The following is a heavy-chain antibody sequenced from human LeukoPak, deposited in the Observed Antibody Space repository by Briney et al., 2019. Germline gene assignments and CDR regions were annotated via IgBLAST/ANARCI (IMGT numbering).Heavy chain of an antibody. Sequence: SVKVSCKASGGTFSSYAISWVRQAPGQGLEWMGGIIPIFGTANYAQKFQGRVTITADESTSTAYMELSSLRSEDTAVCYCASVNRGSGSSRWYYYYMDVWGKGTTVTISS. CDR3: ASVNRGSGSSRWYYYYMDV. CDR1: GGTFSSYA. CDR2: IIPIFGTA. V-gene: IGHV1-69*01. J-gene: IGHJ6*03. D-gene: IGHD3-10*01.